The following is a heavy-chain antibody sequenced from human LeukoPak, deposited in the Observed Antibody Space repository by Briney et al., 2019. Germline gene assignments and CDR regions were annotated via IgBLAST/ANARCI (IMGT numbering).Heavy chain of an antibody. CDR3: AREYSSSS. V-gene: IGHV3-21*01. CDR2: ISSSSTYI. D-gene: IGHD6-6*01. J-gene: IGHJ4*02. CDR1: GFTFSTYS. Sequence: GGSLRLSCAASGFTFSTYSMSWVRQAPGKGLEWVSSISSSSTYIYYADSVKGRFTISRVNAKNSLYLKMNGLRAEDTAVYYCAREYSSSSGGQGTLVTVSS.